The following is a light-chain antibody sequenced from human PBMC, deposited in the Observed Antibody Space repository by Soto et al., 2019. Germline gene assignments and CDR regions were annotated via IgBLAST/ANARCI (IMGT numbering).Light chain of an antibody. CDR2: GAS. Sequence: EIVLTQSPDTLSLSPGERATLSCRASQSVSSNYLAWYQQKPGQAPRLLIYGASSRATGIPDRFSGSGSGTDFTINISTLEPEDFAIYYCQQYANSPPYTFGQGTKLEIK. CDR3: QQYANSPPYT. V-gene: IGKV3-20*01. CDR1: QSVSSNY. J-gene: IGKJ2*01.